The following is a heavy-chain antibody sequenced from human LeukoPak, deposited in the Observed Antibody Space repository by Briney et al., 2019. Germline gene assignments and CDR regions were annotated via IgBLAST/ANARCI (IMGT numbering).Heavy chain of an antibody. D-gene: IGHD2-21*02. CDR2: INSDGSST. CDR1: GFTFSSYW. V-gene: IGHV3-74*01. Sequence: GGSLRLSCAASGFTFSSYWMHWVRQAPGKGLVWVSRINSDGSSTTYADSVKGRFTISRDNAKNTLYLQMNSLRAEDTAVYYCARLMTATPNDYWGQGTLVTVSS. CDR3: ARLMTATPNDY. J-gene: IGHJ4*02.